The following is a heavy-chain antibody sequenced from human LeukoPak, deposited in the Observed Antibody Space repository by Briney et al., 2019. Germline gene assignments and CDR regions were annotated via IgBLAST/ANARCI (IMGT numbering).Heavy chain of an antibody. CDR2: ISSSGSSI. D-gene: IGHD6-19*01. CDR3: ARHWWDNSGSYHFDY. J-gene: IGHJ4*02. V-gene: IGHV3-48*03. CDR1: GFTFSSYE. Sequence: GGSLRLSCAASGFTFSSYEMNWVRQAPGKGLEWVSYISSSGSSIYYADSVKGRFTISRDNAKNSLYLQMNSLRADDTAVYYCARHWWDNSGSYHFDYWGQGTLVTVSS.